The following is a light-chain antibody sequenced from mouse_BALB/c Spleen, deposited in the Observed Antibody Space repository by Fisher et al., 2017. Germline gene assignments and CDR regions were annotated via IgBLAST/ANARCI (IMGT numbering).Light chain of an antibody. J-gene: IGKJ2*01. CDR3: QQWSSNPYT. V-gene: IGKV4-57-1*01. CDR2: STS. Sequence: DIVLTQTPAIMSASPGEKVTMTCSASSSVSSSYLHWYQQKSGASPKLWIYSTSNLASGVPARFSGSGSGTSYSLTISSMEAEDAATYYCQQWSSNPYTFGGGTKLEIK. CDR1: SSVSSSY.